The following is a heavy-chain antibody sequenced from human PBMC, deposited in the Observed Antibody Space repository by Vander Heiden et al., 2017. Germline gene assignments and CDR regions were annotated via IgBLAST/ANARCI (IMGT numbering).Heavy chain of an antibody. Sequence: EVQLVESGGGLVEPGGSLRLSCAASGFTFSIYEMNWVRQAPGKGLEWVSYISTSGSMIHYTDSVKGRFINSRDNAKNSLYLQMNSLRAEDTAVYYCAREVAAAGISYGLDVWGQGTTVTVSS. J-gene: IGHJ6*02. CDR2: ISTSGSMI. CDR1: GFTFSIYE. D-gene: IGHD6-13*01. CDR3: AREVAAAGISYGLDV. V-gene: IGHV3-48*03.